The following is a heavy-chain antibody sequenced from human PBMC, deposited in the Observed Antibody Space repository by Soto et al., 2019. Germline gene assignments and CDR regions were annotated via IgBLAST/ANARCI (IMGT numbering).Heavy chain of an antibody. CDR1: GGSIRSGGYS. CDR2: IYNSGST. V-gene: IGHV4-30-2*01. CDR3: ARVPSP. Sequence: QLQLQESGSGLVKPSQTLSLTCAVSGGSIRSGGYSWRWIRQPPGKGLEWIGYIYNSGSTYYNPSLKSRVTISVDRSKNQFSLKRSSVTAADTAVYYCARVPSPWGQGPMVTVSS. J-gene: IGHJ5*02.